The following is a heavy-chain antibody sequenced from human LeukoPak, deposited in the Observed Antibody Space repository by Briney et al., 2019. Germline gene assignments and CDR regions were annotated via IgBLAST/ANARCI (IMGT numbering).Heavy chain of an antibody. D-gene: IGHD3-22*01. CDR1: GGTFSSYA. CDR2: IIPIFGTA. Sequence: ASVKVSCKASGGTFSSYAISWVRQAPGQGLEWMGGIIPIFGTANYAQKFQGRVTITADESTSTAYMELSSLRSEDTALYYCAKDRSPYYYDSSGYYSPWGQGTLVTVSS. V-gene: IGHV1-69*13. J-gene: IGHJ5*02. CDR3: AKDRSPYYYDSSGYYSP.